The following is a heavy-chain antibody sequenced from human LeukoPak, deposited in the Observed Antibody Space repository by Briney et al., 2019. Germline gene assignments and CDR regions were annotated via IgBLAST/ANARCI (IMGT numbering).Heavy chain of an antibody. CDR2: IIPIFGTA. J-gene: IGHJ4*02. CDR3: ARDRWYYGSGSYYNNFDY. CDR1: GGTFSSYA. V-gene: IGHV1-69*05. D-gene: IGHD3-10*01. Sequence: SVKVSCKASGGTFSSYAISWVRQAPGQGLEWMGRIIPIFGTANYAQKFQGRVTITTDASTSTAYMELSRLRSEDTAVYYCARDRWYYGSGSYYNNFDYWGQGTLVTVSS.